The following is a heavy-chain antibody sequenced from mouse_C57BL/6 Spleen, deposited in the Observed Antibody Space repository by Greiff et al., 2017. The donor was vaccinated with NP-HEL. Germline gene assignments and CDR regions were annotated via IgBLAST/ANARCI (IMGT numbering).Heavy chain of an antibody. Sequence: EVQGVESGGGLVKPGGSLKLSCAASGFTFSDYGMHWVRQAPEKGLEWVAYISSGSSTIYYADTVKGRFTISGDNAKNTLFLQMTSLRSEDTAMYYCARLDDYDGPWFAYWGQGTLVTVSA. D-gene: IGHD2-4*01. CDR1: GFTFSDYG. CDR3: ARLDDYDGPWFAY. CDR2: ISSGSSTI. J-gene: IGHJ3*01. V-gene: IGHV5-17*01.